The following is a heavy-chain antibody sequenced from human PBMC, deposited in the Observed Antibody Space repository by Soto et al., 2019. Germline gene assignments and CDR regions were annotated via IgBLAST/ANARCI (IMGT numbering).Heavy chain of an antibody. J-gene: IGHJ6*02. CDR2: ISYDGSNK. Sequence: ESGGGVVQPGRSLRLSCAASGFTFSSYGMHWVRQAPGKGLEWGAVISYDGSNKYYADSVKGRFTISRDNSKNTLYLQMNSLRAEDTAVYYCAKDGDGYNYYYYYGMDVWGQGTTVTVSS. CDR1: GFTFSSYG. CDR3: AKDGDGYNYYYYYGMDV. V-gene: IGHV3-30*18. D-gene: IGHD5-12*01.